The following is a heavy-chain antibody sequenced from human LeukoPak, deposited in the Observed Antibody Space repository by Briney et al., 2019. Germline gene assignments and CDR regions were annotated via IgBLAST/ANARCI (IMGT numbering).Heavy chain of an antibody. CDR3: ARVRVPAAIAGDAFDI. D-gene: IGHD2-2*01. CDR1: GYTFTSYG. Sequence: GASVKVSCKASGYTFTSYGISWVRQAPGQGLEWMGGIIPIFGTANYAQKFQGRVTITADESTSTAYMELSSLRSEDTAVYYCARVRVPAAIAGDAFDIWGQGTMVTVSS. V-gene: IGHV1-69*13. J-gene: IGHJ3*02. CDR2: IIPIFGTA.